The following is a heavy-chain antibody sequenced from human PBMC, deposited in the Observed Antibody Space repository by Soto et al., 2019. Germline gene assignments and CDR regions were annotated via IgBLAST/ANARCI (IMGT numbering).Heavy chain of an antibody. CDR1: GGSISSGAYY. J-gene: IGHJ4*02. CDR3: ARDSGYNPAFDY. Sequence: QVQLQESGPGLVKPSQTLSLTCTVSGGSISSGAYYWSWIRQQPGKGLEWIGYIYYSGRTYYNPSLKIRVTISVDTATNHFSLKLSSVTAADTAVYYCARDSGYNPAFDYWGQGTLVTVSS. D-gene: IGHD5-12*01. CDR2: IYYSGRT. V-gene: IGHV4-31*03.